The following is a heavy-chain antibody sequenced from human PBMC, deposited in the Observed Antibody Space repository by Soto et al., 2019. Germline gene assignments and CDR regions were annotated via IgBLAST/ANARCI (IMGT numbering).Heavy chain of an antibody. J-gene: IGHJ5*02. Sequence: QVQLVQSGAEVKKPGASVKVSCKASGYTFTSYGISWVRQAPGQGLEWMGWISAYNGNTNYAQKLQGRVTMTTDTATSTAYMELRSLRSDDTAVYYCARERCSSTSCRGMTPFDPWGQGTLVTVSS. CDR1: GYTFTSYG. D-gene: IGHD2-2*01. CDR3: ARERCSSTSCRGMTPFDP. V-gene: IGHV1-18*01. CDR2: ISAYNGNT.